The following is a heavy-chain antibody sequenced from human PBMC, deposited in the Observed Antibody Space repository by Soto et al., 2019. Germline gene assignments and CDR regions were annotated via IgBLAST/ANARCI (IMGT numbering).Heavy chain of an antibody. D-gene: IGHD6-19*01. Sequence: QVQLLQSGAEVKKPGSSVRVSCEASGGTFRTYAISWVRQAPGQGLEWMGEIIPIFGTVNYAQKFQGRVTITADESTTTVYMDLRSLRSEDTALYYCAKGAVARTPTSYYYYGMDVWGQGTTVTVSS. J-gene: IGHJ6*02. CDR2: IIPIFGTV. CDR3: AKGAVARTPTSYYYYGMDV. V-gene: IGHV1-69*12. CDR1: GGTFRTYA.